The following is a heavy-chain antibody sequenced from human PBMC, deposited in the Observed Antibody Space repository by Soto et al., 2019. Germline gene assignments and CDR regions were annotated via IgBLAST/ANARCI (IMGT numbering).Heavy chain of an antibody. J-gene: IGHJ5*02. V-gene: IGHV5-51*01. CDR2: VYPGDSDT. D-gene: IGHD6-25*01. CDR1: GYGFSNYW. Sequence: PGGSLNISCKGSGYGFSNYWIGWVRQTPGKGLEWMGIVYPGDSDTRYSPSFQGQVTMSADKSVNTAYLQWSGLKASDAAVYFCARRSAGSESYIDAWCQGTLVTGFS. CDR3: ARRSAGSESYIDA.